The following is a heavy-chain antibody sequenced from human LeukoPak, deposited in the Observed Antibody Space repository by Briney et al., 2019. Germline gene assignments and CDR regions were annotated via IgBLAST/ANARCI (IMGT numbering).Heavy chain of an antibody. CDR3: ARGRRSGLSGAVDY. Sequence: SETLSLTCGVYGVSFSGYYWSWIRQPPGKGLEWIGEINHSGSITYTPSLKSRVTTSLDASKNQFSLKLSFMTAADTAIYYCARGRRSGLSGAVDYWGQGTLVTVSS. D-gene: IGHD6-19*01. V-gene: IGHV4-34*01. J-gene: IGHJ4*02. CDR2: INHSGSI. CDR1: GVSFSGYY.